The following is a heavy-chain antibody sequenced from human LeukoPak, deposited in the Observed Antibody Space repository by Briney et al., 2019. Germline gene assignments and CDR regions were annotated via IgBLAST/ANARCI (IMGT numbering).Heavy chain of an antibody. V-gene: IGHV1-18*01. J-gene: IGHJ4*02. CDR3: ARDLRYSGSYFIFDY. Sequence: ASVKVSCKASGYTFTSYGISWVRQAPGQGLEWMGWISAYNGNTNYAQKLQGRVTMTTDTSTSTAYMELRSLRSDDASVYYCARDLRYSGSYFIFDYWGQGTLVTVSS. D-gene: IGHD1-26*01. CDR1: GYTFTSYG. CDR2: ISAYNGNT.